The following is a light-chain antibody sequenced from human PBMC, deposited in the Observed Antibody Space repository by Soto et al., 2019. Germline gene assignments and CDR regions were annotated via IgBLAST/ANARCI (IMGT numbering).Light chain of an antibody. V-gene: IGLV2-14*03. CDR2: DVA. Sequence: QSALTQPASVSGSPGQSITISCTGISSDIGAYNYVCWYQQHPHKAPKLIIYDVAYRPSGVSNRFSASKSGDTASLTISGLQPEDEAEYYCSSYTRAGSLVFGGGTKVTVL. CDR1: SSDIGAYNY. J-gene: IGLJ3*02. CDR3: SSYTRAGSLV.